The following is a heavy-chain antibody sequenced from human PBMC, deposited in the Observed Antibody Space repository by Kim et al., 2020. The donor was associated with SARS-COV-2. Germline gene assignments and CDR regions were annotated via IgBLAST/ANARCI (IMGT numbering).Heavy chain of an antibody. V-gene: IGHV5-51*01. D-gene: IGHD3-3*01. Sequence: GESLKISCKGSGYSFTSYWIGWVRQMPGKGLEWMGIIYPGDSDTRYSPSFQGQVTISADKSISTAYLQWSSLKASDTAMYYCARQLLITIFGVVIENAFDIWGQGTMVTVSS. CDR3: ARQLLITIFGVVIENAFDI. J-gene: IGHJ3*02. CDR2: IYPGDSDT. CDR1: GYSFTSYW.